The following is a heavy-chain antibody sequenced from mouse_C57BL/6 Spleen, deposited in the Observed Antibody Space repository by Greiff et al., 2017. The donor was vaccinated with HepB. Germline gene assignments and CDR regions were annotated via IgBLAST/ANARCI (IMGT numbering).Heavy chain of an antibody. V-gene: IGHV5-4*01. CDR2: ISDGGSYT. CDR1: GFTFSSYA. J-gene: IGHJ2*01. Sequence: DVHLVESGGGLVKPGGSLKLSCAASGFTFSSYAMSWVRQTPEKRLEWVATISDGGSYTYYPDNVKGRFTISRDNAKNNLYLQMSHLKSEDTAMYYCARETGDSSPFFHYWGQGTTLTVSS. CDR3: ARETGDSSPFFHY. D-gene: IGHD1-1*01.